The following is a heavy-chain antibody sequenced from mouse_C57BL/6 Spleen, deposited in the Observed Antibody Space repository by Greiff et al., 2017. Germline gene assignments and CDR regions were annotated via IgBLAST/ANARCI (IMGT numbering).Heavy chain of an antibody. J-gene: IGHJ3*01. CDR2: IYPGDGDT. Sequence: QVQLQQSGPELVKPGASVKISCKASGYAFSSSWMNWVKQRPGKGLEWIGRIYPGDGDTNYNGKFKGKATLTADKSSSTAYMQLSSLTSEDSAVYFCASPELPFAYWGQGTLVTVSA. V-gene: IGHV1-82*01. CDR3: ASPELPFAY. CDR1: GYAFSSSW.